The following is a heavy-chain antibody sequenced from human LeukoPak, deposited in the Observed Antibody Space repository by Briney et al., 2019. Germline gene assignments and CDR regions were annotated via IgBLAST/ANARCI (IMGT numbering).Heavy chain of an antibody. CDR1: GYIFTGYY. CDR3: ARSNRVGYSYGYGYFDL. J-gene: IGHJ2*01. V-gene: IGHV1-2*02. D-gene: IGHD5-18*01. CDR2: INPNSGGT. Sequence: ASVKVSCKASGYIFTGYYMHWVRQAPGQGLEWMGWINPNSGGTNYAQKFQGRVTMTRDTSISTAYMELSRLRSDDTAVYYCARSNRVGYSYGYGYFDLWGRGTLVTVSS.